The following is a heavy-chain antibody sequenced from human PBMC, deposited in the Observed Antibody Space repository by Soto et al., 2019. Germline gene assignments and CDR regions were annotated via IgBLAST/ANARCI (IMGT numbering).Heavy chain of an antibody. CDR3: AGGGFVVGVGAALDY. CDR1: GDTFTDYY. J-gene: IGHJ4*02. V-gene: IGHV1-46*01. D-gene: IGHD2-21*01. CDR2: VNPIGGHT. Sequence: QVQLMQSGAEVKKPGASVKDSCKASGDTFTDYYIHWVRQAPGQGLEWMGTVNPIGGHTTYARHSMCRGNIHRDSATSPLCLERTSRMSDGAVMYDGAGGGFVVGVGAALDYWGQGTLVTVSS.